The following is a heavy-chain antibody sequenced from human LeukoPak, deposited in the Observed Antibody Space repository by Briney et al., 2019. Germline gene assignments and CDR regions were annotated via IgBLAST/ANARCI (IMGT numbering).Heavy chain of an antibody. CDR1: GGSISSSSYY. CDR2: IYYSGST. Sequence: SETLSLTCTVSGGSISSSSYYWDWIRQPPGKGLEWIGSIYYSGSTYHNPSLESRVTISVDTSKNQFSLKLSSVTAADTAVYYCARASTAAAFDFWGQGTLVTVSS. CDR3: ARASTAAAFDF. V-gene: IGHV4-39*01. D-gene: IGHD2-2*01. J-gene: IGHJ4*02.